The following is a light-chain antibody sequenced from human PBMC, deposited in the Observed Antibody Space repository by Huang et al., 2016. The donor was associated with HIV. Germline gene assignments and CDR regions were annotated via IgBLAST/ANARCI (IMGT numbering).Light chain of an antibody. Sequence: DIQMTQFPSTLTASVGDRVTITCRASHSISSCCAWYQQKPGKAPKVLIYKASSLESGVPSRFSGSGSGKEFTLTISSLQPDDFATYYCQQYNRYSYTFGQGTNLEIK. CDR2: KAS. V-gene: IGKV1-5*03. J-gene: IGKJ2*01. CDR1: HSISSC. CDR3: QQYNRYSYT.